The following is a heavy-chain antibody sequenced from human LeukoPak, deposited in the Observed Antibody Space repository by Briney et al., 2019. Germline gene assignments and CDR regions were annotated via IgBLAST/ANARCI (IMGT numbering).Heavy chain of an antibody. D-gene: IGHD3-22*01. CDR1: GFTFSGSA. Sequence: PGGSLRLSCAASGFTFSGSAMHWVRQASGKGLEWVGRIRSKANSYATAYAASVKGRFTISRDDSKNTAYLQMNSLKTEDTAVYYCTRRRDCSGYKPAGYYYYMDVWGKGTTVTVSS. CDR3: TRRRDCSGYKPAGYYYYMDV. CDR2: IRSKANSYAT. J-gene: IGHJ6*03. V-gene: IGHV3-73*01.